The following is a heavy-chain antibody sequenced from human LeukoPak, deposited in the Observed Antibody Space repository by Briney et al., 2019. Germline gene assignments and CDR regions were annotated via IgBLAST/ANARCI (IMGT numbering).Heavy chain of an antibody. J-gene: IGHJ5*02. Sequence: GGSLRLSCAASEFTFSSYWMSWVRQAPGKGLEWVASIKQDGSEKYYVDSVKGRVTISRDNAKNSLYLQMSSLRAEDTAVYYCAKGKSWFGDGRGWFDPWGQGTLVTVSS. CDR1: EFTFSSYW. D-gene: IGHD3-10*01. CDR3: AKGKSWFGDGRGWFDP. CDR2: IKQDGSEK. V-gene: IGHV3-7*03.